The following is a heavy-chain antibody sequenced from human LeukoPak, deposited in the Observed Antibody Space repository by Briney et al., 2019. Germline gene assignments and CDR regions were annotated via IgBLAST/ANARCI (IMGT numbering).Heavy chain of an antibody. Sequence: PGRSLRLSCTPSGFTFGDYALSCVRQDPGKGLEWVGFMRSVETPQYAESVRGRFIISRDDSNRVAHLQMSSLKTEGTALYYCARSRDGYNFAFDYWGRGTLVTVSS. CDR3: ARSRDGYNFAFDY. V-gene: IGHV3-49*04. CDR1: GFTFGDYA. J-gene: IGHJ4*02. CDR2: MRSVETP. D-gene: IGHD5-24*01.